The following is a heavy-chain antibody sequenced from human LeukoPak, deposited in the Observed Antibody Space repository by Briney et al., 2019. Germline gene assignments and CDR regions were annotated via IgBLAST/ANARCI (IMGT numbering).Heavy chain of an antibody. J-gene: IGHJ5*02. Sequence: GGSLRLSCAASGFTFSSYWMSWVRQAPGKGLEWVANIKQDGSEKYYVDSVKGRFTISRDNAKNSLYLQMNSLRVEDTAVYYCAKGDSSSWYIRWFDPWGQGTLVTVSS. V-gene: IGHV3-7*01. CDR1: GFTFSSYW. D-gene: IGHD6-13*01. CDR2: IKQDGSEK. CDR3: AKGDSSSWYIRWFDP.